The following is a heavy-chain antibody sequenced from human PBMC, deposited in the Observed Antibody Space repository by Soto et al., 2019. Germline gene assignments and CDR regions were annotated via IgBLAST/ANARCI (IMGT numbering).Heavy chain of an antibody. V-gene: IGHV1-69*13. CDR1: GGTFSSYA. CDR3: ARDWDLGITGTTGDYYYGMDV. CDR2: IIPIFGTA. Sequence: ASVKVSCKASGGTFSSYAISWVRQAPGQGLEWMGGIIPIFGTANYAQKFQGRVTITADEYTGTAYMELSSLRSEDTAVYYCARDWDLGITGTTGDYYYGMDVWGQGTTVTVSS. D-gene: IGHD1-7*01. J-gene: IGHJ6*02.